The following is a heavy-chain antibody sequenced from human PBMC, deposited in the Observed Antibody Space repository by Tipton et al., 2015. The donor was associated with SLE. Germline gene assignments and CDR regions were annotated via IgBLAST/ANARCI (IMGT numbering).Heavy chain of an antibody. CDR2: INRDGSST. J-gene: IGHJ3*01. CDR1: GFTFSSYW. Sequence: SLRLSCAASGFTFSSYWMHWVRQAPGKGLVWVSRINRDGSSTSYADSVKGRLTISRDNAKNTLYLQMNSLRAEDTAVYYCAREWVGALYVWGQGTMVTVSS. V-gene: IGHV3-74*01. D-gene: IGHD1-26*01. CDR3: AREWVGALYV.